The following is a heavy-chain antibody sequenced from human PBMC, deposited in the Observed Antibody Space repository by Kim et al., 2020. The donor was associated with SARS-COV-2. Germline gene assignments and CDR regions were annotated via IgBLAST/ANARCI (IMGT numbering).Heavy chain of an antibody. CDR3: ARGSGGLDL. CDR2: GNT. V-gene: IGHV1-3*01. D-gene: IGHD3-9*01. Sequence: GNTKYSEKYQGRVTITRDTSANTVYMELSSLRSEDTAVYYCARGSGGLDLWGQGTMVTASS. J-gene: IGHJ3*01.